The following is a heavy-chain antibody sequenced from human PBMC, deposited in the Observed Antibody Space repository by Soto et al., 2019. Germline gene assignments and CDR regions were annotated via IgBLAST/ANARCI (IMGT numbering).Heavy chain of an antibody. Sequence: QVQLVESGGGVVQPGRSLRLSCAGTGFTFNSYAMHWVRQAPGKGLEWVAVISYDGSNRYYADSVKGRFTISRDNSKNTLYLQMNSLRDEDTAVYYCARAGWLDYWGQGTLVTVSS. CDR2: ISYDGSNR. CDR1: GFTFNSYA. V-gene: IGHV3-30-3*01. D-gene: IGHD5-12*01. J-gene: IGHJ4*02. CDR3: ARAGWLDY.